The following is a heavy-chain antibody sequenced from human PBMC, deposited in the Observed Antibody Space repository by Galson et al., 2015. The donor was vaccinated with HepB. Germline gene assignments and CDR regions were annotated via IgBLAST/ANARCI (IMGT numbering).Heavy chain of an antibody. J-gene: IGHJ4*02. CDR1: GFTVSSNY. CDR3: ARTQQLVTYFDY. Sequence: SLRLSCAASGFTVSSNYMSWVRQAPGKGLEWVSVIYSGGSTYYADSVKGRFTISRDNSKNTLYLQMNSLRAEDTAVYYCARTQQLVTYFDYWGQGTLVTVSS. D-gene: IGHD6-13*01. V-gene: IGHV3-53*01. CDR2: IYSGGST.